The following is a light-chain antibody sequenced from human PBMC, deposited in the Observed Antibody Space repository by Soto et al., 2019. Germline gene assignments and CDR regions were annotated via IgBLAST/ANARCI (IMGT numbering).Light chain of an antibody. CDR1: QSVSSY. Sequence: IVLTQSPATLSLSPGERATLSCRASQSVSSYLAWYQQKPGQAPRLLIYDASNRATGIPDRFSGSGSGRDFTLTISGLEPEDFAVYYCQQYGSSPLISFGQGTRLEIK. V-gene: IGKV3-11*02. J-gene: IGKJ5*01. CDR2: DAS. CDR3: QQYGSSPLIS.